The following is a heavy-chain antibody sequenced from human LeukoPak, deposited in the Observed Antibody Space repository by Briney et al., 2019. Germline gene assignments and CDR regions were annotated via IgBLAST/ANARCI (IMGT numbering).Heavy chain of an antibody. CDR1: GYTFTVYY. V-gene: IGHV1-2*02. CDR3: ARDSAQVGATGPFDY. CDR2: INPNSGGT. J-gene: IGHJ4*02. Sequence: ASVTVSFTASGYTFTVYYMHWVRQAPGQGLEWMGWINPNSGGTNYAQKFQGRVTMTRDTAISTAYMELSRLRSDDTAVYYCARDSAQVGATGPFDYWGQGTLVTVSS. D-gene: IGHD1-26*01.